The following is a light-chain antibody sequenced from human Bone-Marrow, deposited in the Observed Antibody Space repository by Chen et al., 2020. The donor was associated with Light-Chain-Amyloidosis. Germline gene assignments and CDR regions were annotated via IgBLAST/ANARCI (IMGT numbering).Light chain of an antibody. CDR2: LNSDGSH. V-gene: IGLV4-69*01. Sequence: QLVLTQSPSASASLGASVTLTCPLSSGHGRYALAWHQQQPEKGPRYLMKLNSDGSHDKGDGIPDRFSGSSSGAERYLTISSLQSEDEADYHCQTWGSGPWVFGGGTKLTVL. CDR3: QTWGSGPWV. CDR1: SGHGRYA. J-gene: IGLJ3*02.